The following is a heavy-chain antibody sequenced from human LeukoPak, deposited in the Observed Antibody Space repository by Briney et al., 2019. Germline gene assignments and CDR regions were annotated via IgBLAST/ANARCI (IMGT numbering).Heavy chain of an antibody. CDR3: AKDRQQLANLDY. D-gene: IGHD6-13*01. V-gene: IGHV3-23*01. J-gene: IGHJ4*02. CDR1: GFTFSSYA. CDR2: ISGSGGST. Sequence: GGSLRLSCAASGFTFSSYAMSWVRQAPGKGLEWVSAISGSGGSTYYADSVKGRFTISRDNSKNTLYLQMNRLRAEDTARYYCAKDRQQLANLDYWGQGTLVTVSS.